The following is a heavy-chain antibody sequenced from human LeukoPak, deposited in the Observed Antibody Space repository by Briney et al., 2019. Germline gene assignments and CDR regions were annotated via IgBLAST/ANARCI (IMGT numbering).Heavy chain of an antibody. CDR3: ARTVVIAANYWFDP. Sequence: SETLFLTCTVSGGSVSSGGHYWTWIRQYPGKGLEWIGYIYYSGTTHYNPSLKSRVTISVDTSKNQFSLNLSSVTAADTAVYYCARTVVIAANYWFDPWGQGSLVTVSS. CDR2: IYYSGTT. D-gene: IGHD2-15*01. V-gene: IGHV4-31*03. J-gene: IGHJ5*02. CDR1: GGSVSSGGHY.